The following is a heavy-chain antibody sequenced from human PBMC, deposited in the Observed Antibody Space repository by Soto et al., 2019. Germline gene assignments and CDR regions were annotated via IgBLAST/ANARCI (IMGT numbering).Heavy chain of an antibody. Sequence: EVQLVESGGGLVQPGGSLRLSCAASGFTFSSYAMHWVRQAPGKGLEYASAISTDGGITYYANSVKGRFTISRDNSKNTMYLQMGSLRAEDMGVYYCAREEINGRIPSPMHDYWGQGTQVAVSS. J-gene: IGHJ4*02. D-gene: IGHD2-2*01. CDR3: AREEINGRIPSPMHDY. CDR1: GFTFSSYA. CDR2: ISTDGGIT. V-gene: IGHV3-64*01.